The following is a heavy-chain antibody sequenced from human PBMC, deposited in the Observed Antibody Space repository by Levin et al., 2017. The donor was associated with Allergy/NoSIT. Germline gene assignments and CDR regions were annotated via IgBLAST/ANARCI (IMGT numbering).Heavy chain of an antibody. Sequence: GESLKISCKVSGYTLTELSMHWVRQAPGKGLEWMGGFDPEDGETIYAQKFQGRVTMTEDTSTDTAYMELSSLRSEDTAVYYCATLRILFAAKAQDYDYGMDVWGQGTTVTVSS. V-gene: IGHV1-24*01. J-gene: IGHJ6*02. CDR2: FDPEDGET. CDR1: GYTLTELS. CDR3: ATLRILFAAKAQDYDYGMDV. D-gene: IGHD2-15*01.